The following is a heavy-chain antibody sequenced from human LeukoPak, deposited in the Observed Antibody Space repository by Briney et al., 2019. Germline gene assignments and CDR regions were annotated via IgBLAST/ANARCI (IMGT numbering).Heavy chain of an antibody. D-gene: IGHD2-21*02. CDR1: AFTFSLYS. CDR3: AKSTLAYCGGDCYIDY. V-gene: IGHV3-21*04. Sequence: PGGSLRLSCVDSAFTFSLYSMTWVRQAPGKGLEWVSSISSSSSNIHYADSVKGRFTISRDNAKNSLYLQMNSLGAEDTAVYYCAKSTLAYCGGDCYIDYWGQGTLVTVSS. CDR2: ISSSSSNI. J-gene: IGHJ4*02.